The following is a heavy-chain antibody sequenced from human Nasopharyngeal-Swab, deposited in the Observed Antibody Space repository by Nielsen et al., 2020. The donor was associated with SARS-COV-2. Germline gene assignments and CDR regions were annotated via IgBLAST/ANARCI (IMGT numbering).Heavy chain of an antibody. Sequence: GGSLRLSCAASGFTFSSYSMNWVRQAPGKGLEWISYISSSSSTIYYADSVKGRFAISRDNAKNSLYLQMNSLRAEDTAVYYCARELRSGGVVTPLEHWGQGSLVSVSS. CDR1: GFTFSSYS. CDR2: ISSSSSTI. V-gene: IGHV3-48*01. J-gene: IGHJ1*01. D-gene: IGHD4-23*01. CDR3: ARELRSGGVVTPLEH.